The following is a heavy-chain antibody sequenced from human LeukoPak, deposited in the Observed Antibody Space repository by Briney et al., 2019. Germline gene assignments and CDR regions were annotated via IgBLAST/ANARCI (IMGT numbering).Heavy chain of an antibody. J-gene: IGHJ4*02. V-gene: IGHV3-23*01. CDR1: GFTFNRHA. CDR3: ANEVRPNDY. CDR2: IDIGGGST. D-gene: IGHD4/OR15-4a*01. Sequence: GGSLRLSCTTSGFTFNRHAMRWVRQAPGKGLEWVSSIDIGGGSTYYADSVKGRFTISRDNSKNTLYLQMNSLRAEDKALYFCANEVRPNDYWGRGTLVTVSS.